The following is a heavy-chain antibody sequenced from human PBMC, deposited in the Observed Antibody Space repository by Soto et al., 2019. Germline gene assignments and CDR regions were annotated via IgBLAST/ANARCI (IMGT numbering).Heavy chain of an antibody. Sequence: QVQLVESGGGVVQPGRSLRLSCAASGFTFSSYAMHWVRQAPGKGLEWVAVISYDGSNKYYADSVKGRFTISRDNSKNTLYLQMNSLRAEDTAVYYCARDLDYYDSSGLDAFDIWGQGTMVTVSS. D-gene: IGHD3-22*01. V-gene: IGHV3-30-3*01. J-gene: IGHJ3*02. CDR2: ISYDGSNK. CDR3: ARDLDYYDSSGLDAFDI. CDR1: GFTFSSYA.